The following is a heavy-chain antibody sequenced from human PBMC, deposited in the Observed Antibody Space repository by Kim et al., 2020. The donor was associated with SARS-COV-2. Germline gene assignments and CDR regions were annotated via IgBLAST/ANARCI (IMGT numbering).Heavy chain of an antibody. CDR1: GFTFSTYG. V-gene: IGHV3-33*01. CDR2: IWSDENNR. CDR3: ARGIYSSSWGCVDH. Sequence: GGSLRLSCAASGFTFSTYGMHWVRQAPGKGLEWVAVIWSDENNRYYRDSVKGRFTISRDNYKNTLYLQMNNLRAEDTAVYYCARGIYSSSWGCVDHWGQGTLVTVSS. D-gene: IGHD6-13*01. J-gene: IGHJ4*02.